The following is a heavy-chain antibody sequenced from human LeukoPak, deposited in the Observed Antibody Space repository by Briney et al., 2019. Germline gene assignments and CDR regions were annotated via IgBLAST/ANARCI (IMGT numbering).Heavy chain of an antibody. J-gene: IGHJ6*03. CDR2: IKQDGSEK. D-gene: IGHD6-19*01. Sequence: GGSLRLSCAASGFTFSSYWMSWVRQAPGKGLEWVANIKQDGSEKYYVDSVKGRFTISRDNAKNSLYLRMNSLRAEDTAVYYCARLIAVYYYYMDVWGKGTTVTVSS. CDR3: ARLIAVYYYYMDV. CDR1: GFTFSSYW. V-gene: IGHV3-7*01.